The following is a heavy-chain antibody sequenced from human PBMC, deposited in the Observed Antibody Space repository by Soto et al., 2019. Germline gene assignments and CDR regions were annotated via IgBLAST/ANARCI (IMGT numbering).Heavy chain of an antibody. V-gene: IGHV3-48*02. CDR1: GFTFSSYS. D-gene: IGHD3-16*02. Sequence: GGSLRLSCAASGFTFSSYSMNWVRQAPGKGLEWVSYISSSSSTIYYADSVKGRFTISRDNAKNSLYLQMNSLRDEDTAVYYCASTFGGVIVTGDYFDYWGQGTLVTVSS. CDR2: ISSSSSTI. J-gene: IGHJ4*02. CDR3: ASTFGGVIVTGDYFDY.